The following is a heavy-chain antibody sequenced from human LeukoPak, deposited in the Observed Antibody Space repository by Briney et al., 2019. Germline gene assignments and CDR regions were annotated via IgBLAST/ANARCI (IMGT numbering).Heavy chain of an antibody. V-gene: IGHV3-23*01. CDR1: GFTLNNYA. CDR2: LCGRDSVT. CDR3: AKDGGVYCSSTSCYGGVHAFDI. D-gene: IGHD2-2*01. Sequence: PGGSLRLSCTASGFTLNNYAMIWVRQAPGKGLEWFSALCGRDSVTYYADSVKGRFTISRDNSKKTLYLQMNSLRAEDTAVYYCAKDGGVYCSSTSCYGGVHAFDIWGQGTMVTVSS. J-gene: IGHJ3*02.